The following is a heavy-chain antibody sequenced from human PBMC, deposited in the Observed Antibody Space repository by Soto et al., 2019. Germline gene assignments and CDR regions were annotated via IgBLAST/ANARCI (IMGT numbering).Heavy chain of an antibody. J-gene: IGHJ4*02. CDR2: ISPGGDRT. D-gene: IGHD2-21*01. Sequence: QVQLVQSGAEVKKPGASVKVSCKASGNTFTRYYMHWVRQAPGQGLEWMGMISPGGDRTSYAQKVKGRVTMTRDTSTSTVYMELSSLKFEDTALYYCARGAYCGGDCYDYWGQGTLVSVSS. CDR3: ARGAYCGGDCYDY. V-gene: IGHV1-46*03. CDR1: GNTFTRYY.